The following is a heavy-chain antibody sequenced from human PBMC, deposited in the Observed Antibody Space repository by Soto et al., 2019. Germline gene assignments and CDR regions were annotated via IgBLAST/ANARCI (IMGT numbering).Heavy chain of an antibody. Sequence: SETLSLTCTFSGCSISSGNYYWSWIRQHPGKGLEWIGYIYYSGSTSYNPSLKSRVTISVDTSKNHFSLKLSSVTAADTAVYYCARVFSDSSSFFDPWGQGTLVTVSS. CDR2: IYYSGST. J-gene: IGHJ5*02. CDR1: GCSISSGNYY. CDR3: ARVFSDSSSFFDP. V-gene: IGHV4-31*03. D-gene: IGHD6-13*01.